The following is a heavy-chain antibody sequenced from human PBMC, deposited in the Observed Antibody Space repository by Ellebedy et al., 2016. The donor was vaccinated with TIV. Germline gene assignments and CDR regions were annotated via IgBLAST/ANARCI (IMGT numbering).Heavy chain of an antibody. CDR1: GFTFSDYY. V-gene: IGHV3-11*01. CDR3: AASYSPSNAFDI. D-gene: IGHD1-26*01. CDR2: ISSSGSTI. Sequence: GESLKISXAASGFTFSDYYMSWIRQAPGKGLEWVSYISSSGSTIYYADSVKGRFTISRDNAKNSLYLQMNSLRAEDTAVYYCAASYSPSNAFDIWGQGTMVTVSS. J-gene: IGHJ3*02.